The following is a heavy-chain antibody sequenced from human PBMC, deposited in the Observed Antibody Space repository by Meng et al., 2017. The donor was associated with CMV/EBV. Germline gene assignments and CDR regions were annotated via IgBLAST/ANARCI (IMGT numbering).Heavy chain of an antibody. J-gene: IGHJ4*02. CDR2: SNPSGGST. D-gene: IGHD3-10*01. CDR1: GYTFTSYY. CDR3: ARSELWFGELLDY. Sequence: KASGYTFTSYYMHWVRQAPGQGLEWMGISNPSGGSTRYAQKFQGRVTMTRDTSTSTVYMELSSLRSEDTAVYYCARSELWFGELLDYWGQGTLVTVSS. V-gene: IGHV1-46*01.